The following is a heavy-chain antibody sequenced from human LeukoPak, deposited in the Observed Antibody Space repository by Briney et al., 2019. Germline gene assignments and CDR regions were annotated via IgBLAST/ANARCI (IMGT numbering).Heavy chain of an antibody. CDR1: EFSVGSNY. CDR2: ITSSSSYT. CDR3: ARVTPSDY. V-gene: IGHV3-21*01. J-gene: IGHJ4*02. D-gene: IGHD2-21*02. Sequence: GGSLRLSCAASEFSVGSNYMNWVRQAPGTGLEWVSSITSSSSYTFYADSVKGRFTISRDNAKNSLYLQMNSLRAEDTAVYYCARVTPSDYWGQGTLVTVSS.